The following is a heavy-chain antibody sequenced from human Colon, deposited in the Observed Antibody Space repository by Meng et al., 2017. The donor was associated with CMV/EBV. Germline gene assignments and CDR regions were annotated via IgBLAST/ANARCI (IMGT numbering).Heavy chain of an antibody. D-gene: IGHD3-10*01. Sequence: ESLKISCAASGFTFNTYWMTWVRQAPGKGLEWIGYIYNSGTSNYNPSLKSRLTISLDTSKNKFSLKLSSVTAADTAVYYCARGYGSGSLDHWGQGTLVTVSS. CDR3: ARGYGSGSLDH. CDR2: IYNSGTS. V-gene: IGHV4-59*01. J-gene: IGHJ4*02. CDR1: GFTFNTYW.